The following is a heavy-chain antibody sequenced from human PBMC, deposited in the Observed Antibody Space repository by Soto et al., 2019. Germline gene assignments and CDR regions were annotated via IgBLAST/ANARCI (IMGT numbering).Heavy chain of an antibody. CDR2: INHSGST. CDR1: GGSFSGYY. J-gene: IGHJ4*02. D-gene: IGHD6-13*01. V-gene: IGHV4-34*01. CDR3: ARIYRAIAAAGTFFDY. Sequence: SETLSLTCAVYGGSFSGYYWSWIRQPPGKGLEWIGEINHSGSTNYNPSLKSRVTISVDTSKNQFSLKLSSVTAADTAVYYCARIYRAIAAAGTFFDYWGQGTLVTVSS.